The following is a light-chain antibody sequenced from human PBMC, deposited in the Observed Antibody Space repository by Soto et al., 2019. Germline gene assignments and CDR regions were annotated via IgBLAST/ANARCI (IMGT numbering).Light chain of an antibody. V-gene: IGKV3-15*01. CDR3: QQYNDWPPYT. CDR1: QSVAYN. CDR2: GAS. Sequence: EILMTQSPVTLSVSPGESATLSCRASQSVAYNLAWYQQKPGQAPRLLIYGASTRATDMPARFSGSGFGTEFTLTINSLQSEDFAVYYCQQYNDWPPYTFGQGTKLHIK. J-gene: IGKJ2*01.